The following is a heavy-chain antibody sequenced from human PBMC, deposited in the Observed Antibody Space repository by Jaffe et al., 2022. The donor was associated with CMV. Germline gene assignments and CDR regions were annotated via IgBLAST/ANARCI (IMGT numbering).Heavy chain of an antibody. Sequence: EVQLVESGGGLVQPGRSLRLSCAASGFTFDDYAMHWVRQAPGKGLEWVSGINWNSGSIGYADSVKGRFTISRDNAKNSLYLQMNSLRAEDTALYYCAKDKDYSNHQGGMDVWGQGTTVTVSS. V-gene: IGHV3-9*01. CDR2: INWNSGSI. CDR1: GFTFDDYA. D-gene: IGHD4-4*01. CDR3: AKDKDYSNHQGGMDV. J-gene: IGHJ6*02.